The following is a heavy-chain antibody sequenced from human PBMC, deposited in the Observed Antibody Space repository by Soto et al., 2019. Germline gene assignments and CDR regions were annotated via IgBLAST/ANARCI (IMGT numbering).Heavy chain of an antibody. D-gene: IGHD6-19*01. CDR3: AIRRLFGSGWETDY. V-gene: IGHV3-23*01. CDR1: GFTFSSYA. CDR2: ISGSGGST. J-gene: IGHJ4*02. Sequence: EVQLLESGGGLVQPGGSLRLSCAASGFTFSSYAMSWVRQAPGKGLEWVSAISGSGGSTYYADSVKGRFTISRDNSKNTLYLQMISLRAEDTAVYYCAIRRLFGSGWETDYWGQGTLVTVSS.